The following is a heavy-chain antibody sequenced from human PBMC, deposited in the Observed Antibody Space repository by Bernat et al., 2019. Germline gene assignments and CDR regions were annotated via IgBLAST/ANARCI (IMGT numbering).Heavy chain of an antibody. CDR1: GDSVSSNSAA. CDR2: TYYRSKWYN. J-gene: IGHJ5*02. V-gene: IGHV6-1*01. CDR3: ERDCSSGRVNWFDP. D-gene: IGHD6-19*01. Sequence: QVQLQQSGSGLVKPSQTLSLTCAISGDSVSSNSAAWNWIRQSPSRGLEWLGRTYYRSKWYNDYAVSVKSRPTTHTDRNKNQFSLQLNPVTPEGTDVYDCERDCSSGRVNWFDPWGQGTLVTVSS.